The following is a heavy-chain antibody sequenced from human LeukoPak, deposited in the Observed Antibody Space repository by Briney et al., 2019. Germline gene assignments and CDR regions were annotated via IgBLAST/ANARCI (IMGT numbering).Heavy chain of an antibody. J-gene: IGHJ3*01. CDR2: ISTGSTYI. CDR1: GFTLSSYA. CDR3: ARDLAGTGLSVFDL. D-gene: IGHD1-1*01. V-gene: IGHV3-21*01. Sequence: GGSLRLSCAASGFTLSSYAMNWVRQAPGKGLEWVSEISTGSTYIYYADSVKGRFTVSRDNAKNSLYLQMNSLRAEDTAVYYCARDLAGTGLSVFDLWGQGTMVTVSS.